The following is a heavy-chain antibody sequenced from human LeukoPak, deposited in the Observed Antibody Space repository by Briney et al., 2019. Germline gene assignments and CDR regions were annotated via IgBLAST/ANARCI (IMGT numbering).Heavy chain of an antibody. CDR2: ISGSGGST. J-gene: IGHJ6*02. V-gene: IGHV3-23*01. D-gene: IGHD6-13*01. CDR3: AKDPSSSWYVNYYYYGMDV. CDR1: GFTVSSYA. Sequence: GGSLRLSCAASGFTVSSYAMSWVRQAPGKGLEWVSAISGSGGSTYYADSVKGRFTISRDNSKNTLYLQMNSLRAEDTAVYYCAKDPSSSWYVNYYYYGMDVWGQGTTVTVSS.